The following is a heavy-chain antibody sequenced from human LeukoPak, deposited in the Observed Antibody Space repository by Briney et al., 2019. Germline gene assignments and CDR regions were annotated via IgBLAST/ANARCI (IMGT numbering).Heavy chain of an antibody. D-gene: IGHD4-17*01. CDR1: GGSISSYY. CDR3: ARVGEYGDYAFGY. Sequence: SETLSLTCTVSGGSISSYYWSWIRQPPGKGLEWIGYIYYSGSTNYNPSLKSRVTISVDTSKNQFSLKLSSVTAADTAVYYCARVGEYGDYAFGYWGQGTLVTVSS. V-gene: IGHV4-59*01. J-gene: IGHJ4*02. CDR2: IYYSGST.